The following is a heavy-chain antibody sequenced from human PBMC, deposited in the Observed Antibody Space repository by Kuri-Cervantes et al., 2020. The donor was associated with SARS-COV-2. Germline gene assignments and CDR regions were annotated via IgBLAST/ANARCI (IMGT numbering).Heavy chain of an antibody. Sequence: ASVKVSCKASGYTFTSYGISWVRQAPGQGLEWMGIINPSGGSTSYAQKFQGRVTMTRDTSTSTVYMELSSLRSDDTAVYYCARDRWIAVAGPTGGYFDYWGQGTLVTVSS. D-gene: IGHD6-19*01. J-gene: IGHJ4*02. CDR2: INPSGGST. CDR3: ARDRWIAVAGPTGGYFDY. V-gene: IGHV1-46*01. CDR1: GYTFTSYG.